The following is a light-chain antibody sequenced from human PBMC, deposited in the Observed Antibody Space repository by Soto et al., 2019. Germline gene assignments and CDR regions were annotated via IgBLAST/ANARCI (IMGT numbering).Light chain of an antibody. V-gene: IGKV1-27*01. J-gene: IGKJ1*01. CDR3: QKYNSAPWT. CDR1: QGISNY. CDR2: VAS. Sequence: DIQMTQSPSSLSASVGDRVTITCRASQGISNYLAWYQQQPGKVPKLLIYVASTLQSGVPSRFSGSGSGTDFTLTISSLKPEDVATYYCQKYNSAPWTFGQGTNVEIK.